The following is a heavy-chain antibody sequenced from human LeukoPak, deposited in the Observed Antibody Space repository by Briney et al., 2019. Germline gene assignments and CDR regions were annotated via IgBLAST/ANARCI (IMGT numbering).Heavy chain of an antibody. CDR1: GFTFSRYD. V-gene: IGHV3-13*01. J-gene: IGHJ6*02. D-gene: IGHD2-2*01. CDR2: IGTADDT. CDR3: ARDFGYCSTASPPQCYYYGMDA. Sequence: GGSLRLSCAASGFTFSRYDMHWVRQATGKGLEWVSAIGTADDTYYGDSVKGRFTISRDNAKNSLYLEMNGLRAGDTAVYYCARDFGYCSTASPPQCYYYGMDAWGQGTTVTVSS.